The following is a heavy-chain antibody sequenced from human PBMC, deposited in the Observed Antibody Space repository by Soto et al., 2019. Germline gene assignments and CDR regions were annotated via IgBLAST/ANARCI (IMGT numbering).Heavy chain of an antibody. J-gene: IGHJ5*02. CDR1: GASISNYD. V-gene: IGHV4-4*07. D-gene: IGHD4-17*01. CDR2: IYTSGNT. CDR3: ARDDNGDKGRAFDP. Sequence: PXETLCLTCPVSGASISNYDWSWIRQPAGKGLEWIGRIYTSGNTNYNPSFKGRVTMSVDMSKNQFSLKLSSVAAADTDVYYCARDDNGDKGRAFDPWGQGTLVTVSS.